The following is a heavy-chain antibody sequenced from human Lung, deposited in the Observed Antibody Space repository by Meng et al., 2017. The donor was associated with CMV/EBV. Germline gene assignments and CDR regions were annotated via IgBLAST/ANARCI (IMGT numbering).Heavy chain of an antibody. Sequence: XVSXXGSGYSFTSYWIGWVRQMPGKGLEWMGIIYPGDSDTRYSPSFQGQVTISADKSISTAYLQWSSLKASDTAMYYCAVAPGWELPGWFDPRGQGTXVNVSS. D-gene: IGHD1-26*01. CDR3: AVAPGWELPGWFDP. V-gene: IGHV5-51*01. CDR1: GYSFTSYW. CDR2: IYPGDSDT. J-gene: IGHJ5*02.